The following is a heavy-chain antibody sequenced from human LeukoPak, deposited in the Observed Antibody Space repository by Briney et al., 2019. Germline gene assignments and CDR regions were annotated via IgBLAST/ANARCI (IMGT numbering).Heavy chain of an antibody. D-gene: IGHD4-17*01. CDR1: GGSISSGSYY. Sequence: SETLSLTCTVSGGSISSGSYYWSWIRQPAGKGLERIGRIYTSGSTNYNPSLKSGATLSVDTSKNQFALQLSSVTAAGTAVYYCARAHLRPWFDLWGRGTLVTVPS. CDR3: ARAHLRPWFDL. J-gene: IGHJ2*01. V-gene: IGHV4-61*02. CDR2: IYTSGST.